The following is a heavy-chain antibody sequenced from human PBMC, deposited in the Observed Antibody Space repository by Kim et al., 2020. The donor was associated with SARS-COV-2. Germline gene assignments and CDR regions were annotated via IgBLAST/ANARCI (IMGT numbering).Heavy chain of an antibody. J-gene: IGHJ6*02. V-gene: IGHV2-5*02. CDR3: AHRPPPSSGQEEGMGV. CDR1: GFSLSTSGVG. Sequence: SCPTLVKPTQTLTLTCTFSGFSLSTSGVGVGWIRQPPGKALEWLALIYWDDDKRYSPSLKSRLTITKDTSKNQVVLTMTNMDPVDTATYYCAHRPPPSSGQEEGMGVWGQGTTGTVSS. D-gene: IGHD3-22*01. CDR2: IYWDDDK.